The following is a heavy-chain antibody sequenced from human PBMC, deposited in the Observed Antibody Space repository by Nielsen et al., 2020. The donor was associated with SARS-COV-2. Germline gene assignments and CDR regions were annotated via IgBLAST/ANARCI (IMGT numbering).Heavy chain of an antibody. CDR2: ISGSGGRT. CDR3: AKAIWFGELLY. J-gene: IGHJ4*02. Sequence: GGSLRLSCTASGFIFSSYAMSWVRQAPGKGLEWVSAISGSGGRTYYADSVKGRFTISRDNAKNSLYLQMNSLRAEDTALYYCAKAIWFGELLYWGQGTLVTVSS. CDR1: GFIFSSYA. V-gene: IGHV3-23*01. D-gene: IGHD3-10*01.